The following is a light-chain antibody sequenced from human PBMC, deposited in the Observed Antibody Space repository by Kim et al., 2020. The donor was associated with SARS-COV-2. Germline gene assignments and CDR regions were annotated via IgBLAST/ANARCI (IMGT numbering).Light chain of an antibody. CDR2: ENN. CDR1: ISNIGTGYD. Sequence: GVTYSCTGRISNIGTGYDGHWNQQFPGAAPKLLIYENNNRPSGVPDRFSGSKSGTSASLAITGLQAEDEADYYCQCYDSSLSATVFGTGTKVTVL. J-gene: IGLJ1*01. V-gene: IGLV1-40*01. CDR3: QCYDSSLSATV.